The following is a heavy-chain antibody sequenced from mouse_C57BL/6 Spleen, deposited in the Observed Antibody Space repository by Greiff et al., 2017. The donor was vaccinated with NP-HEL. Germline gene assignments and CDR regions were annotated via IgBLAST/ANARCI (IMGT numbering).Heavy chain of an antibody. D-gene: IGHD1-1*01. J-gene: IGHJ4*01. CDR2: IDPEDGET. Sequence: EVKLMESGAELVKPGASVKLSCTASGFNIKDYYMHWVKQRTEQGLEWIGRIDPEDGETKYAPKFQGKATITADTSSNTAYLQLSSLTSEDTAVYYCASGDYYGSSYYAMDYWGQGTSVTVSS. V-gene: IGHV14-2*01. CDR1: GFNIKDYY. CDR3: ASGDYYGSSYYAMDY.